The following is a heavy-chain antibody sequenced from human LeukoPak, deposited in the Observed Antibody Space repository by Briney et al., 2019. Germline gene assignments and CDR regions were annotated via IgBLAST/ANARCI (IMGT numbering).Heavy chain of an antibody. V-gene: IGHV3-23*01. CDR3: AKTQLRYCSGGSCYSGFSY. Sequence: GGSLRLSCAASGFTFSSYAMSWVRQAPGKGLEWVSAVSGSGGSTYYADSVKGRFTISRDNSKNTLYLQMNSLRAEDTAVYYCAKTQLRYCSGGSCYSGFSYWGQGTLVTVSS. J-gene: IGHJ4*02. CDR2: VSGSGGST. CDR1: GFTFSSYA. D-gene: IGHD2-15*01.